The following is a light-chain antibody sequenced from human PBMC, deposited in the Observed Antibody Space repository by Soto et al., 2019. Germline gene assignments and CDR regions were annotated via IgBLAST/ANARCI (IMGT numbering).Light chain of an antibody. J-gene: IGKJ3*01. CDR1: QSLNRN. CDR2: VAS. Sequence: EILMTQSPATLSVSPGERATLSCRASQSLNRNLAWYQQKPGQAPRLIIYVASTRASCIPARFIGSVSGSEFTLTISSLQSEDFALYFCQHYNDWPPAFTFGPGTKVDL. V-gene: IGKV3D-15*01. CDR3: QHYNDWPPAFT.